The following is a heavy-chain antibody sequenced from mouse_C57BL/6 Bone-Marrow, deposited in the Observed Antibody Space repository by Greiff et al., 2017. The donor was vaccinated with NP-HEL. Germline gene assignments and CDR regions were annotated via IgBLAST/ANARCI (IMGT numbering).Heavy chain of an antibody. CDR1: GYAFSSSW. Sequence: VQLQQSGPELVKPGASVKISCKASGYAFSSSWMNWVKQRPGKGLEWIGRIYPGDGDTNYNGKFKGKATLTVDKSSSTAYMKLSSLTSDDSAVYFCARDGYYLYYFDYWGRGTTLTVSS. J-gene: IGHJ2*01. CDR2: IYPGDGDT. CDR3: ARDGYYLYYFDY. D-gene: IGHD2-3*01. V-gene: IGHV1-82*01.